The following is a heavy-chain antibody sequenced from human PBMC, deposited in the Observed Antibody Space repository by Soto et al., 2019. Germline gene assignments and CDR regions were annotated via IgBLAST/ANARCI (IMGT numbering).Heavy chain of an antibody. CDR1: GGSISSGGYY. CDR3: ARLNWDGGY. D-gene: IGHD1-20*01. J-gene: IGHJ4*02. CDR2: IYYSGRT. Sequence: QLQLQESGPGLVKSSQTLSLTCTVSGGSISSGGYYWSWIRQHPGKGLEWIGYIYYSGRTFYNPSLKTRVTISVDTSKNQFSLKLSSVTAADTAMYYCARLNWDGGYWGQGTLVTVSS. V-gene: IGHV4-31*03.